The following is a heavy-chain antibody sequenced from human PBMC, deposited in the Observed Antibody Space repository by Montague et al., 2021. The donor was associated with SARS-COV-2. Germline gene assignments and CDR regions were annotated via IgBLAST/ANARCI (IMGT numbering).Heavy chain of an antibody. CDR1: GGSISSYY. J-gene: IGHJ6*03. CDR2: ISQSGNT. CDR3: ARLGDGIVPSPILGLGPYYSFDYMDV. V-gene: IGHV4-34*01. D-gene: IGHD2-2*02. Sequence: SETLSLTCTVSGGSISSYYWSWIRQPPGKGLEWIGEISQSGNTKYNPSLQSRVSISLDTSRNQFSLKVSSVTAADTAIYYCARLGDGIVPSPILGLGPYYSFDYMDVWGKGTTVTVSS.